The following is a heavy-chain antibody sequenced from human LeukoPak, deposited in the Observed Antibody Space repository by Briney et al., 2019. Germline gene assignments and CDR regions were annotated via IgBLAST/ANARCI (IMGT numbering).Heavy chain of an antibody. CDR1: GGSISSYY. Sequence: PSETLSLTCTVSGGSISSYYWSWIRQPAGKGLEWIGRIYTSGSTNYNPSLKSRVTMSVDTSTNQISLKLRSVTAADTAVYYCARDGSYNWNYYFDYWGQGTLVTVSS. V-gene: IGHV4-4*07. D-gene: IGHD1-7*01. CDR2: IYTSGST. CDR3: ARDGSYNWNYYFDY. J-gene: IGHJ4*02.